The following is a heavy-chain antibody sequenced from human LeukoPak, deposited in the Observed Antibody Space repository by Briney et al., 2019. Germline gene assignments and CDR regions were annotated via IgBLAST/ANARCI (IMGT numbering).Heavy chain of an antibody. J-gene: IGHJ6*02. CDR3: ARDAAAGTYLYYYGMDV. CDR1: GFTFSNYA. CDR2: ISSSSSYI. Sequence: GGSLRLSCAASGFTFSNYAMNWVRQAPGKGLEWVSSISSSSSYIYYADSAKGRFTISRDNAKNSLYLQMNSLRAEDTAVYYCARDAAAGTYLYYYGMDVWGQGTTVTVSS. D-gene: IGHD6-13*01. V-gene: IGHV3-21*01.